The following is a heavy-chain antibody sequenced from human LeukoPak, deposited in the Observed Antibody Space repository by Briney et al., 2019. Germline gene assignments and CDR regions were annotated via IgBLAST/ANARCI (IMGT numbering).Heavy chain of an antibody. D-gene: IGHD3-10*01. CDR2: ISAYNGNT. Sequence: ASVKVSCKASGYTFTSYGISWVRQAPGQGLEGMGWISAYNGNTNYAQKLQGRVTMTTDTSTSTAYMELRSLRSDDTAVYYCARGSIGPVGLWFGELPYYYYGMDVWGQGTTVTVSS. CDR3: ARGSIGPVGLWFGELPYYYYGMDV. J-gene: IGHJ6*02. CDR1: GYTFTSYG. V-gene: IGHV1-18*01.